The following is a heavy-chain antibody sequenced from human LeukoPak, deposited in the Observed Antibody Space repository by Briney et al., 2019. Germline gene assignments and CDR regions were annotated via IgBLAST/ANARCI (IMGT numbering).Heavy chain of an antibody. V-gene: IGHV4-59*12. D-gene: IGHD3-22*01. CDR1: GGSISSYY. Sequence: PSETLSLTCTVSGGSISSYYWSWIRQPPGKGLEWIAYINYSGTTNYNPSLKSRVTISVDTSKNQFSLKLTSVTAADTAVYYCARDTTTMIAEYWGQGTLVAVSS. CDR3: ARDTTTMIAEY. CDR2: INYSGTT. J-gene: IGHJ4*02.